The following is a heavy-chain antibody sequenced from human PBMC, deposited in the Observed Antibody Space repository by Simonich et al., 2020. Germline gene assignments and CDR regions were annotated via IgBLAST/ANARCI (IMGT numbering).Heavy chain of an antibody. D-gene: IGHD7-27*01. CDR1: GYTFTGYY. J-gene: IGHJ3*02. Sequence: QVQLVQSGAEVKKPGASVKVSCKASGYTFTGYYMHWGRQAPGQGLERMGWINPNRGGTNYAQKFQGRGTNTRDTSISTAYMELSRLRSDDTAVYYCARGRLTGDKGAFDIWGQGTMVTVSS. CDR2: INPNRGGT. CDR3: ARGRLTGDKGAFDI. V-gene: IGHV1-2*02.